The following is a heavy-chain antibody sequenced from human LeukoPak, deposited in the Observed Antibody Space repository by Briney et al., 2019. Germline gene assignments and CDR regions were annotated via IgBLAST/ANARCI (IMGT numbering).Heavy chain of an antibody. D-gene: IGHD3-3*01. CDR3: ARHGPQRYDFWSGYYTRGYYYYGMDV. Sequence: GESLKISCKGSGYSFTSYWIGWVRQMPGKGLEWMGIIYPGDSDTRYSPSFRGQVTISADKSISTAYLQWSSLKASDTAMYYCARHGPQRYDFWSGYYTRGYYYYGMDVWGQGTTVTVSS. CDR1: GYSFTSYW. V-gene: IGHV5-51*01. CDR2: IYPGDSDT. J-gene: IGHJ6*02.